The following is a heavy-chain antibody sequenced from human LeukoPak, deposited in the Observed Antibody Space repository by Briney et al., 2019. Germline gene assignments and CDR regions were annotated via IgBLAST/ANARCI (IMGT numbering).Heavy chain of an antibody. CDR1: GGSISTNSYY. J-gene: IGHJ3*02. CDR2: LYYSGSA. D-gene: IGHD3-22*01. CDR3: ARDRYYDSSGYYLDAFDI. V-gene: IGHV4-39*07. Sequence: PSETLSLTCTVSGGSISTNSYYWGWIRQPPGKGLEWIGTLYYSGSAYYNSSLKSRVTISADMSENQFSLKLSSVTAADTAVYYCARDRYYDSSGYYLDAFDIWGQGTMVTVSS.